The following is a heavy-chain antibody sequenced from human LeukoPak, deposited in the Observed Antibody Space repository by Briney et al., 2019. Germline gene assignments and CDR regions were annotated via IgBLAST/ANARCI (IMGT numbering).Heavy chain of an antibody. J-gene: IGHJ4*02. CDR2: INPSGGST. CDR3: ASSVVPAAIEY. CDR1: GYTFTSYY. Sequence: ASVKVSCKASGYTFTSYYMHWVRQAPGQGLEWMGIINPSGGSTSYAQKFQGRVTMTRDTSTSTVYMELSSLRSGDTAVYYCASSVVPAAIEYWGQGTLVTVSS. V-gene: IGHV1-46*03. D-gene: IGHD2-2*02.